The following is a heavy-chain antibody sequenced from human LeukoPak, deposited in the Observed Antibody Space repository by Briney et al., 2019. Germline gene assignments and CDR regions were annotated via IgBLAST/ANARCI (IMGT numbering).Heavy chain of an antibody. CDR1: GYTFTGYY. V-gene: IGHV1-2*04. CDR2: INPNSGGT. J-gene: IGHJ5*02. Sequence: ASVKVSCKASGYTFTGYYMHWVRQAPGQGLEWMGWINPNSGGTNYAQKFQGWVTMTRDTSISTAYMELSRLRSDDTAVYYCARDYYGSGSCPFDPWGQGTLVTVSS. CDR3: ARDYYGSGSCPFDP. D-gene: IGHD3-10*01.